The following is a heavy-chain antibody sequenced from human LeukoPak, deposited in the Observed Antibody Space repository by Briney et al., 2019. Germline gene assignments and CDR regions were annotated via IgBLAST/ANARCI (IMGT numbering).Heavy chain of an antibody. D-gene: IGHD3-22*01. CDR3: AGTYYYDSSGYPFDY. CDR2: INPNSGGT. CDR1: GYTFTGYY. V-gene: IGHV1-2*06. J-gene: IGHJ4*02. Sequence: GASVKVSCKASGYTFTGYYMHWVRQAPGQGLEWMGRINPNSGGTNYAQKFQGRVTMTRDTSTSTAYMELSRLRSDDTAVYYCAGTYYYDSSGYPFDYWGQGTLVTVSS.